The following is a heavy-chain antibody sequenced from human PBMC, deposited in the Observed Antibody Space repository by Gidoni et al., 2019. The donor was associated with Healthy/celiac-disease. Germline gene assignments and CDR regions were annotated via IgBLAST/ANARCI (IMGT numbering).Heavy chain of an antibody. CDR2: IKQDGSEK. Sequence: EVQLVESGGGLVQPGGSLRLSWAASGFTFSSYWMSWVRQAPGKGLEWVANIKQDGSEKYYVDSVKGRFTISRDNAKNSLYLQMNSLRAEDTAVYYCARESIVVVVAATSRYFDLWGRGTLVTVSS. V-gene: IGHV3-7*01. D-gene: IGHD2-15*01. CDR3: ARESIVVVVAATSRYFDL. CDR1: GFTFSSYW. J-gene: IGHJ2*01.